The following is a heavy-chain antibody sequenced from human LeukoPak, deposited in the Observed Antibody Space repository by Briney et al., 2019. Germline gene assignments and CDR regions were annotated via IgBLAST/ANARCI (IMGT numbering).Heavy chain of an antibody. V-gene: IGHV4-4*07. CDR1: GGSISSYY. Sequence: SETLSLTCTVSGGSISSYYWSWIRQPAGKGLEWIGRIYTSGSTNYNPSLKSRVTISVDRSKNQFSLKVSSVTAADTAVYYCASSVYSYGPIDYWGQGTLVTVSS. J-gene: IGHJ4*02. CDR2: IYTSGST. D-gene: IGHD5-18*01. CDR3: ASSVYSYGPIDY.